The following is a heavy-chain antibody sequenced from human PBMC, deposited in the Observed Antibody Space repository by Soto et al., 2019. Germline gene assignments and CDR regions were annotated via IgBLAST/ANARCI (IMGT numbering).Heavy chain of an antibody. CDR2: ISAYDGNA. CDR1: GYTFSNSG. CDR3: ARDQSGTSFYYY. V-gene: IGHV1-18*01. J-gene: IGHJ4*02. Sequence: QVQLVQSGAEVRQPGASVKVSCKASGYTFSNSGITWVRQAPGQGLEWMGWISAYDGNANYAQKLRGRVTMPTDTSTGTAYMELGSLRSDDTAVYYCARDQSGTSFYYYWGQGTLVTVSS. D-gene: IGHD1-26*01.